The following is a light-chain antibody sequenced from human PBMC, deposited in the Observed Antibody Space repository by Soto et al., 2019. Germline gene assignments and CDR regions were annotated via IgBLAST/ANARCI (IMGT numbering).Light chain of an antibody. CDR2: KAS. Sequence: DIQMTQSPSTLSGSVGDRVTITCRASQTISSWLAWYQQKPGKAPKLLIYKASTLKSGVPSRFSGSGSGTEFTPTISSLQPDDFATFYCQQSYSTPITFGQGTRLEIK. J-gene: IGKJ5*01. CDR1: QTISSW. CDR3: QQSYSTPIT. V-gene: IGKV1-5*03.